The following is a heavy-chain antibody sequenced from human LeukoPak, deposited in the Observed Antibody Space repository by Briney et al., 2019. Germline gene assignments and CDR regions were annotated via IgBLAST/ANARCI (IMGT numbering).Heavy chain of an antibody. D-gene: IGHD2-2*01. CDR3: AKDLPAAYFDY. V-gene: IGHV3-21*01. CDR1: AFTFSSYI. CDR2: ISSSSSYI. J-gene: IGHJ4*02. Sequence: KTGGSLRLSCAASAFTFSSYIMNWVRQAPGKGLEWVSSISSSSSYIYYADSVKGRFTISRDNSKNTLYLQMNSLRAEDTAVHYCAKDLPAAYFDYWGQGTLVTVSS.